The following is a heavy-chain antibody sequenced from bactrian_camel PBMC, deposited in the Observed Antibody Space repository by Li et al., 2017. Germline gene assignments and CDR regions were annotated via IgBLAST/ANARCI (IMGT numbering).Heavy chain of an antibody. CDR1: GYTKTWFR. CDR2: IGSSGST. Sequence: VQLVESGGGSVQAGGSLRLSCKITGYTKTWFRMGWFRQAPGKEREGVAIIGSSGSTGYADSVKGRFTISKDNAKNTLYLQMNSLKPEDAAMYYCAAVRYGGSWYPLCRARSADFGYWGQGTQFTVS. J-gene: IGHJ6*01. D-gene: IGHD6*01. V-gene: IGHV3S55*01. CDR3: AAVRYGGSWYPLCRARSADFGY.